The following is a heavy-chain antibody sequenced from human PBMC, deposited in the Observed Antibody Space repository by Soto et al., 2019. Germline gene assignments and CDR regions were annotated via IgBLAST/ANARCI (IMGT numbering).Heavy chain of an antibody. CDR1: GGSFSGYY. CDR2: INHSGST. CDR3: ASLYYDSSGYYYGYFDY. D-gene: IGHD3-22*01. J-gene: IGHJ4*02. Sequence: SETLSLTCAVYGGSFSGYYWSWIRQPPGKGLEWIGEINHSGSTNYNPSLKSRVTISVDTSKNQFSLKLSSVTAADTAVYYCASLYYDSSGYYYGYFDYWGQGTLVTVSS. V-gene: IGHV4-34*01.